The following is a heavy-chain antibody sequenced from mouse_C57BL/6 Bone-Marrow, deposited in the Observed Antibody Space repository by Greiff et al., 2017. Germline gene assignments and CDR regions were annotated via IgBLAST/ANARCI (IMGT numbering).Heavy chain of an antibody. J-gene: IGHJ3*01. CDR2: FHPYNDDT. CDR1: GYTFTHYP. Sequence: QVQLKQSGAELVKPGASVKMSCKASGYTFTHYPIEWMKQNHGKSLEWIGNFHPYNDDTKYNEKFKGKATLTVEKSSSTVYLELSLLTSDDSAFYYCSRGGDCYYVVPFAYWGQGTLVTVSA. V-gene: IGHV1-47*01. D-gene: IGHD2-3*01. CDR3: SRGGDCYYVVPFAY.